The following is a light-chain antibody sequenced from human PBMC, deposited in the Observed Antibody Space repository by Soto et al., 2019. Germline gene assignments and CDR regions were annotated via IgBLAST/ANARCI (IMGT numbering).Light chain of an antibody. CDR3: LQRGTSPRFT. J-gene: IGKJ3*01. Sequence: EIVLTQSPGTLSLSPGERATLSCRASQSVSNAFLAWFQHKPGQAPRLLIYGASSRATGIPDRFSGSGSGTDFTLTISRLEPEDFAVYYCLQRGTSPRFTFGPGTKVDI. V-gene: IGKV3-20*01. CDR1: QSVSNAF. CDR2: GAS.